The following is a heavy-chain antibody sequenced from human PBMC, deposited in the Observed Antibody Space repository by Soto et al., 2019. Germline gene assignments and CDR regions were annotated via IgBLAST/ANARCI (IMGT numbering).Heavy chain of an antibody. Sequence: ASVKGSCKAPGYTFTSFGTCWVRPAPGQGLEWMGWISAYNGNTNYAQKLQGRVTMTTDTSTSTAYMELRSLRSDDTAVYYCAGGVNIGGNWFGPCGRGNLVTVS. V-gene: IGHV1-18*01. J-gene: IGHJ5*02. CDR2: ISAYNGNT. CDR1: GYTFTSFG. D-gene: IGHD5-12*01. CDR3: AGGVNIGGNWFGP.